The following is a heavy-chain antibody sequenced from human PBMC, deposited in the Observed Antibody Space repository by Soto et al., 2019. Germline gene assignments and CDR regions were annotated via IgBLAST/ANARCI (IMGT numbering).Heavy chain of an antibody. CDR1: GYSFTNYL. D-gene: IGHD2-2*01. Sequence: XESLKISWQASGYSFTNYLVTWVRQMPGKGLECMGRIDPSDSYTDYSPSFQGHVTISADKSISTAYLHWSSLEASDTAMYYCARHGRSKPYGGLDWGQGTLVTVSS. CDR2: IDPSDSYT. CDR3: ARHGRSKPYGGLD. J-gene: IGHJ4*02. V-gene: IGHV5-10-1*01.